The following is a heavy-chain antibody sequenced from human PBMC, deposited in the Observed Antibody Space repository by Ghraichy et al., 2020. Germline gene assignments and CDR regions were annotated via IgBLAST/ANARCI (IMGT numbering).Heavy chain of an antibody. J-gene: IGHJ4*02. CDR1: GDSISSYY. D-gene: IGHD3-3*01. CDR3: ARTSDFWSGYYMRYYFDY. CDR2: IYYSGST. Sequence: SETLSLTCTVSGDSISSYYWSWIRQPPGKGLEWIGYIYYSGSTNYNPSLKSRVTISVDTSKNQFSLKLSSVTAADTAVYYCARTSDFWSGYYMRYYFDYWGQGTLVTVSS. V-gene: IGHV4-59*01.